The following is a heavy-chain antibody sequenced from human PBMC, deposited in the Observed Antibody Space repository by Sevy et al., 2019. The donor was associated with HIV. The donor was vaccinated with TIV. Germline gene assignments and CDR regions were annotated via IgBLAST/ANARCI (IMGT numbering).Heavy chain of an antibody. D-gene: IGHD3-16*02. CDR2: ISNDGSNK. V-gene: IGHV3-30-3*01. J-gene: IGHJ4*02. CDR3: ARASHMITFGGVIVVDGIDY. Sequence: GGSLRLSCAASGFTFSKIAIHWVRQAPGKGLEWVSLISNDGSNKDYADSVKGRFTISRDNSKNMLYLQLNSLRVEDTAVYYCARASHMITFGGVIVVDGIDYWGQGTLVTVSS. CDR1: GFTFSKIA.